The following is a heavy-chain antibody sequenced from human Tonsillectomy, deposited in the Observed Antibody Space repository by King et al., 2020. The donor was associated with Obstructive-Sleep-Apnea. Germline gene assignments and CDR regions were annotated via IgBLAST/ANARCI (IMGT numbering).Heavy chain of an antibody. D-gene: IGHD3-9*01. CDR2: INPGSTAI. J-gene: IGHJ4*02. CDR1: GFTFRSYS. V-gene: IGHV3-48*01. CDR3: ARDRDWSFDF. Sequence: VQLVESGGGSVQPGGSLRLSCVGSGFTFRSYSMNCVRQAPGKGLEWLSYINPGSTAIVYADSVGGRFTISRDEAKTSGYLQMNSLRPEDTSVYYCARDRDWSFDFWGQGTLVTVSS.